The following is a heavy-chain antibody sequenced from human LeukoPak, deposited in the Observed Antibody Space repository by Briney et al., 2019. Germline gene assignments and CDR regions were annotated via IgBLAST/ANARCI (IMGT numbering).Heavy chain of an antibody. CDR3: AKGIYSSGWSYFDY. D-gene: IGHD6-19*01. V-gene: IGHV3-23*01. CDR2: LIVSCITT. J-gene: IGHJ4*01. CDR1: GFTFSNSA. Sequence: AGGSLSLSCAASGFTFSNSAMSWVRQAPGKGLEWVSTLIVSCITTYYAESVKGRFTISSDNSKKTLYLQLNSLRAEDTAVYYCAKGIYSSGWSYFDYWGHGPLVTVSS.